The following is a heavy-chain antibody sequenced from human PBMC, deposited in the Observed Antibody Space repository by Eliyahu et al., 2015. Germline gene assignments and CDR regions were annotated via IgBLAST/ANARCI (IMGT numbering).Heavy chain of an antibody. CDR2: IDWDDDK. D-gene: IGHD3-9*01. J-gene: IGHJ4*02. CDR3: ARIRSGDTRNYSYFDY. Sequence: QVTLRESGPALVKPTQTFTLTCSFSGFSLTTSGMCVSWIRQPPGKALEWLARIDWDDDKYYSTSLKTRLTISKDTSKNQVVPTMTNMDPVDTATYYCARIRSGDTRNYSYFDYWGQGTLVTVSS. V-gene: IGHV2-70*15. CDR1: GFSLTTSGMC.